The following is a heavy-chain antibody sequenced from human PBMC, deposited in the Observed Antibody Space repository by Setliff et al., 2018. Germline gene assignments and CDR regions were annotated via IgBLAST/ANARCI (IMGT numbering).Heavy chain of an antibody. CDR3: ARPPKWFGEVIIGALDV. CDR2: IYYSGST. CDR1: GGSISSGGYY. D-gene: IGHD3-10*01. Sequence: SETLSLTCTVSGGSISSGGYYWSWIRQHPGKGLEWLGYIYYSGSTYSNPSLKSRLTISVDTAQNQFSLRLTSVTAADTAIYYCARPPKWFGEVIIGALDVWGQGTVVTVSS. J-gene: IGHJ3*01. V-gene: IGHV4-31*03.